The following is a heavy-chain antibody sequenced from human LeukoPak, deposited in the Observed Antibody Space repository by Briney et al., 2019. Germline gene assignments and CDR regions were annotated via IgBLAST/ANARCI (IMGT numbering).Heavy chain of an antibody. CDR1: GFTVSSNY. J-gene: IGHJ3*01. V-gene: IGHV3-53*01. CDR2: IYSGDFT. Sequence: GGSLRLSCAASGFTVSSNYMSWVRQAPGKGLEWVSLIYSGDFTYYADSVKGRFTISRDNSKNTLYLQMNSLRAEDTAVYYCARANPLIVGARAGGPIDFWGQGTMVTVSS. CDR3: ARANPLIVGARAGGPIDF. D-gene: IGHD1-26*01.